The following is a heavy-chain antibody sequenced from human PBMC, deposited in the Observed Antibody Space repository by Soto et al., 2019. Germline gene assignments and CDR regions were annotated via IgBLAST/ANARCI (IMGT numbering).Heavy chain of an antibody. CDR3: AGAPAGDYYYYYKLDV. CDR2: VIPLFGTS. D-gene: IGHD6-13*01. V-gene: IGHV1-69*06. J-gene: IGHJ6*02. Sequence: SVKVSCKASGDIFTRYSFSWVRQAPGQGLEWMGGVIPLFGTSNYGQKFQGRVTITADKSTSTAFMEITGLRSDDTAVYYCAGAPAGDYYYYYKLDVWGQGTAVTVSS. CDR1: GDIFTRYS.